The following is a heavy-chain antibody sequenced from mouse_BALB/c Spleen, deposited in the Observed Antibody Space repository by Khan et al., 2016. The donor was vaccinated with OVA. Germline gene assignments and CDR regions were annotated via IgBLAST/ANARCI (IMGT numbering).Heavy chain of an antibody. CDR1: GYSITNDYA. Sequence: EVKLLESGPGLVKPSQSLYLTCTVTGYSITNDYAWYWIRKFPGNQLEWTCYISSSGSTNSNPALKRRISITRNTSKNLFFLQLNSVTTEDTATYYRARDGSRSNYGMDYWGQGTSVTVSA. D-gene: IGHD2-3*01. CDR3: ARDGSRSNYGMDY. J-gene: IGHJ4*01. CDR2: ISSSGST. V-gene: IGHV3-2*02.